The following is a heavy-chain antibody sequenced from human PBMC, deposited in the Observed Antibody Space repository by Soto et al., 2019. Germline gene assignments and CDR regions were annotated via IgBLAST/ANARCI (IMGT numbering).Heavy chain of an antibody. V-gene: IGHV3-23*01. J-gene: IGHJ4*02. CDR1: GFTFSSYA. CDR2: ISASGGST. Sequence: GGSLRLSCAASGFTFSSYAMNWIRQAPGKGLEWVSTISASGGSTYYSDSVKGRFTISRDNSKNTLSLQMNSLRAEDTAIYYCARDPSTGSADYWGQGTLVTVSS. D-gene: IGHD3-9*01. CDR3: ARDPSTGSADY.